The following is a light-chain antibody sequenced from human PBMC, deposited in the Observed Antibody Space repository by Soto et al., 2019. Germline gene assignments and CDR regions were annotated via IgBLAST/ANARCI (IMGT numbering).Light chain of an antibody. V-gene: IGKV3-20*01. Sequence: EILLTQSPVTLSVSPGERATLSCRASQSVSPSSLAWYQQRPGQSPRLLIYGASSRATGIPDRFSGRGSGTDFTLIISRLEPEDFAVYYCQQFAGSFGGGTKVDMK. J-gene: IGKJ4*02. CDR1: QSVSPSS. CDR2: GAS. CDR3: QQFAGS.